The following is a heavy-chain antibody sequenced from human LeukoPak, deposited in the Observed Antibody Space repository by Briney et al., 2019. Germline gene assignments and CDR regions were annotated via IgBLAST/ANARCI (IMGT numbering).Heavy chain of an antibody. J-gene: IGHJ4*02. Sequence: GGSLRLSCAASGFTLSSLWMHWVRQAPGKGLVWVSRINSDGGSTTYAAFVKSRFTISRDNAKNTLYLQMNSLRAEDTGVYYCARSASHSSSWYDGGYWGQGTLATVSS. V-gene: IGHV3-74*01. CDR2: INSDGGST. CDR3: ARSASHSSSWYDGGY. D-gene: IGHD6-13*01. CDR1: GFTLSSLW.